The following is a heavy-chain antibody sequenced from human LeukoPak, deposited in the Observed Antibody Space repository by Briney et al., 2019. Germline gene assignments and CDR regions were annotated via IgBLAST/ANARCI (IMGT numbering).Heavy chain of an antibody. Sequence: GGSLRLFCAASGFTFRSYGMHWVRQAPGKGLEWVAVMWYDGSNKYHADSVKGRFTISRDNSKNTLYLQMNSLRAEDTAVYYCARDADYGDYGLDYWGQGTLVTVSS. J-gene: IGHJ4*02. D-gene: IGHD4-17*01. CDR1: GFTFRSYG. CDR2: MWYDGSNK. CDR3: ARDADYGDYGLDY. V-gene: IGHV3-33*01.